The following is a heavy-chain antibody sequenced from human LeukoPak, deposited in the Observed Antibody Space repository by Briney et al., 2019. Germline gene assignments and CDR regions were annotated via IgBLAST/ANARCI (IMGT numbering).Heavy chain of an antibody. CDR3: AKAKQWLGGGYWTNTRYYFDY. CDR2: ISGSGGST. J-gene: IGHJ4*02. Sequence: PGGSLRLSCAASGFTFSSYGMSWVRQAPGKGLEWVSAISGSGGSTYYADSVKGRFTISRDNSKNTLYLQMNSLRAEDTAVYYCAKAKQWLGGGYWTNTRYYFDYWGQGTLVTVSS. D-gene: IGHD6-19*01. V-gene: IGHV3-23*01. CDR1: GFTFSSYG.